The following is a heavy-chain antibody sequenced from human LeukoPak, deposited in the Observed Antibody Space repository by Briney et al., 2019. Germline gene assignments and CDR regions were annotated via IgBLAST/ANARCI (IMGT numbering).Heavy chain of an antibody. J-gene: IGHJ6*02. V-gene: IGHV4-59*08. CDR2: TYYSGST. D-gene: IGHD2-15*01. CDR1: GGSISSYY. Sequence: PSETLSLTCPVSGGSISSYYWSWIRQPPGKGLEWIGYTYYSGSTNYNPSLKSRVTISVDTSKNQFSLKLSSVTAADTAVYYCARHAKWYFDVWGQGTTVTVSS. CDR3: ARHAKWYFDV.